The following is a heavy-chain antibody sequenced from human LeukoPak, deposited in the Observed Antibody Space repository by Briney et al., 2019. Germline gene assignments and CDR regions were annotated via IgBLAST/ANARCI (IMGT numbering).Heavy chain of an antibody. CDR2: ISGSGVST. CDR1: GFRFSSYA. J-gene: IGHJ3*02. CDR3: AKGGLIAADAFDI. Sequence: PGGSLRLSCAASGFRFSSYAMSWVRQAPGKGLEWVSAISGSGVSTYYADSVKGRFTVSRDNSKNTLYLQMSSLRAEDTAVYYCAKGGLIAADAFDIWGQGTMVTVSS. V-gene: IGHV3-23*01.